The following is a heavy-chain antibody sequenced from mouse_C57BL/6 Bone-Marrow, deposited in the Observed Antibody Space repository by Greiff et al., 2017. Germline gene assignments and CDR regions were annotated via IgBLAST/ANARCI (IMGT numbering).Heavy chain of an antibody. CDR3: ASPYGSNLYAMDY. CDR2: ISGGGGNT. V-gene: IGHV5-9*01. J-gene: IGHJ4*01. CDR1: GFTFSSYT. D-gene: IGHD1-1*01. Sequence: EVQRVESGGGLVKPGGSLKLSCAASGFTFSSYTMSWVRQTPEKRLEWVATISGGGGNTYYPDSVKGRFTIPRDNATNTLYLQMNSLRSEDTDLYDCASPYGSNLYAMDYWGQGTSVTVAS.